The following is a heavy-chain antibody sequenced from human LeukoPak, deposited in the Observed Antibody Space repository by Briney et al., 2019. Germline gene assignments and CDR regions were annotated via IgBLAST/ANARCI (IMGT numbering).Heavy chain of an antibody. V-gene: IGHV4-34*01. CDR1: GGSFSGYY. Sequence: SETLSLTCAVYGGSFSGYYWSWVRQPPGKGLEWIGEIYHSGSTNYNPSLKSRVTISVDKSKNQFSLKLSSVTAADTAVYYCARDFRRYCSSTSCYTDAFDIWGQGTMVTVSS. CDR3: ARDFRRYCSSTSCYTDAFDI. J-gene: IGHJ3*02. D-gene: IGHD2-2*02. CDR2: IYHSGST.